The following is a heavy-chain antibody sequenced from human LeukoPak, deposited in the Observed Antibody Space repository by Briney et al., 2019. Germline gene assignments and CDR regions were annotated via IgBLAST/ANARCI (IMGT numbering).Heavy chain of an antibody. CDR3: ARQGFYDFHFDT. V-gene: IGHV4-39*01. D-gene: IGHD3-3*01. CDR2: IYYSGST. J-gene: IGHJ4*02. Sequence: ETLSLTCTVSGGSISSSHYYWGRIRQPPGKGLEWLATIYYSGSTDYNTSLKSRITISADTSKKQFSLKLRSVTAADTAVYYCARQGFYDFHFDTWGQGTLVTVSS. CDR1: GGSISSSHYY.